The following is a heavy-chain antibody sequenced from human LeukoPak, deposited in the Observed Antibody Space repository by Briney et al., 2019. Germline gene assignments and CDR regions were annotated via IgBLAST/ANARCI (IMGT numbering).Heavy chain of an antibody. CDR3: AREVGGGSNYLPWFDP. CDR2: IYTSGST. V-gene: IGHV4-4*07. J-gene: IGHJ5*02. D-gene: IGHD4-11*01. CDR1: GVSISSYY. Sequence: SETLSLTCTVSGVSISSYYWSWIRQPAGKGLEWIGRIYTSGSTNYNPSLKSRVTMSVDTSKNQFSLKLSSVTAADTAVYYCAREVGGGSNYLPWFDPWGQGTLVTVSS.